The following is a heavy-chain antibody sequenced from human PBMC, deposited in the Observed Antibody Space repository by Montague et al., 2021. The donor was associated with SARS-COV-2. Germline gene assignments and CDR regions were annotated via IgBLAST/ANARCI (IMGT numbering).Heavy chain of an antibody. Sequence: PALVKPTQTLTLTCTFSGFSLNTPEVAMGWTRQSPGKALEWLALIYGGDEERYGPSLQSRLTITRDTSKSQVVLTMTNMDPVDTATYYCAHRFAGFFDYWGQGILVTVSS. CDR1: GFSLNTPEVA. CDR3: AHRFAGFFDY. CDR2: IYGGDEE. J-gene: IGHJ4*02. V-gene: IGHV2-5*05.